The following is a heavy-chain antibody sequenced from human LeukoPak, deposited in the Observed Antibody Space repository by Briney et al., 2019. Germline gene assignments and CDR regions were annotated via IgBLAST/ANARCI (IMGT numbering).Heavy chain of an antibody. CDR3: AKDPFGITGTTVAWFDP. D-gene: IGHD1-7*01. Sequence: QTGGSLRLSCAASGFTFSSYAMSWVRQAPGKGLEWVSAISGSGGSTYYADSVKGRFTISRDNSKNTLYLQMNSLRAEDTAVYYCAKDPFGITGTTVAWFDPWGQGTLVTVSS. CDR1: GFTFSSYA. CDR2: ISGSGGST. V-gene: IGHV3-23*01. J-gene: IGHJ5*02.